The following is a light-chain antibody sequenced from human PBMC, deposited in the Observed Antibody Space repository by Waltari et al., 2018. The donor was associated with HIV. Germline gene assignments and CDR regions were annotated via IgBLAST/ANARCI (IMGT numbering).Light chain of an antibody. Sequence: EIVMTQSPATLSVSPGERATLSCRASLSASSSLAWYQQKPGQAPRLLIYGASTRATGIPTRFSGSGSGTEFTLTISSPQSEDFAVYYCQQYYAWPLTFGGGTKVEVK. J-gene: IGKJ4*01. V-gene: IGKV3-15*01. CDR2: GAS. CDR3: QQYYAWPLT. CDR1: LSASSS.